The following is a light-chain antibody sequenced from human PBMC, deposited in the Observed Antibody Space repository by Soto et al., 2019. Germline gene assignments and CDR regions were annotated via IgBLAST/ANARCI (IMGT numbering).Light chain of an antibody. CDR1: QSVSID. V-gene: IGKV3-11*01. CDR2: DAF. CDR3: QHRHN. Sequence: EVVLTQSPATLSLSPGDRATLSCRASQSVSIDFAWYQQKPGQAPRLLIYDAFNRATGIPARFSRSGFGTDFTLTISRLDPEDFAVYYCQHRHNFGPGTKVDIK. J-gene: IGKJ3*01.